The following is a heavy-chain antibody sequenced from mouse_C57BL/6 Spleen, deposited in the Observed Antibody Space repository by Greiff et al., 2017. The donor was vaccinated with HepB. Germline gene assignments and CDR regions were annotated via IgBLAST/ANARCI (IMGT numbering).Heavy chain of an antibody. J-gene: IGHJ2*01. V-gene: IGHV5-6*01. CDR1: GFTFSSYG. CDR3: ARIYYDLGVYYFDY. CDR2: ISSGGSYT. Sequence: EVKLVESGGDLVKPGGSLKLSCAASGFTFSSYGMSWVRQTPDKRLEWVATISSGGSYTYYPDSVKGRFTISRDNAKNTLYLQMSSLKSEDTAMYYCARIYYDLGVYYFDYWGQGTTLTVSS. D-gene: IGHD2-4*01.